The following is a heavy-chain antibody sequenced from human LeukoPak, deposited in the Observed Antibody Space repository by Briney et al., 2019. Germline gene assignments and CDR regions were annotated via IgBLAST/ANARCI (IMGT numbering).Heavy chain of an antibody. CDR2: INHSGST. V-gene: IGHV4-30-2*01. CDR3: ACPSGNHLYSFDY. J-gene: IGHJ4*02. Sequence: PAQTLSLTCAVSGDSISSGGYYWSWIRQPPGKGLEWIGEINHSGSTNYNPSLKSRVTISVDTSKNQFSPKLSSVTAADTAVYYCACPSGNHLYSFDYWGQGTLVTVSS. CDR1: GDSISSGGYY. D-gene: IGHD1-14*01.